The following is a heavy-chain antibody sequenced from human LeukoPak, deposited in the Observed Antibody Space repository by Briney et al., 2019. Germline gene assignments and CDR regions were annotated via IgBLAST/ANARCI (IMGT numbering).Heavy chain of an antibody. Sequence: GGSLRLSCAASGFIFSSYSMNCVRQAPGKGLEWVSSISSISTYILYADSVKGRFTISRDNAKNSLYLQMDSLGAEDTAVYYCARFETSTVRGDEYWGQGTLVAVSS. CDR2: ISSISTYI. CDR1: GFIFSSYS. J-gene: IGHJ4*02. CDR3: ARFETSTVRGDEY. D-gene: IGHD3-10*02. V-gene: IGHV3-21*01.